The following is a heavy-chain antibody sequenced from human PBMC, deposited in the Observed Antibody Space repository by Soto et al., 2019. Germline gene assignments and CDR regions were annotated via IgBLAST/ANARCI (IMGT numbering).Heavy chain of an antibody. CDR2: IYYSGST. D-gene: IGHD3-22*01. CDR1: GGSISSGDYY. J-gene: IGHJ4*02. Sequence: PSETLSLTCTVSGGSISSGDYYWSWIRQPPGKGLEWIGYIYYSGSTYYNPSLKSRVTISVDTSKNQFSLKLSSVTAADTAVYYCASSQSGYRYYFDYWGQGTLVTVSS. V-gene: IGHV4-30-4*01. CDR3: ASSQSGYRYYFDY.